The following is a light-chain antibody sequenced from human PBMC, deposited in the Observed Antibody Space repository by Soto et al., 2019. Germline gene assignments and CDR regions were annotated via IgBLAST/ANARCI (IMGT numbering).Light chain of an antibody. Sequence: DVVLTHTPLSLSVTPVHAASISCRSSQILLHNGGETYLFWYLQKPGQSPRRLIYKVSNRDSGVPDRFSGSGSGTAFTLKISRVEAEDVGVYYCVKTIHWPWTFGQGTKVDIK. V-gene: IGKV2-30*02. CDR2: KVS. CDR3: VKTIHWPWT. J-gene: IGKJ1*01. CDR1: QILLHNGGETY.